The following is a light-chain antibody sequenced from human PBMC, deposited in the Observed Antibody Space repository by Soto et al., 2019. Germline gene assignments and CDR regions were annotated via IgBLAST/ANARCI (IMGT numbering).Light chain of an antibody. CDR3: QQYGSSPQIT. Sequence: GECTTRSSPASQRIISNLAWYQQKPGQAPRLLIYGASTRATGIPDRFSGSGSGTDFTLTISRLEPEDFAVYYCQQYGSSPQITFGQGTRLEIK. CDR2: GAS. CDR1: QRIISN. J-gene: IGKJ5*01. V-gene: IGKV3-20*01.